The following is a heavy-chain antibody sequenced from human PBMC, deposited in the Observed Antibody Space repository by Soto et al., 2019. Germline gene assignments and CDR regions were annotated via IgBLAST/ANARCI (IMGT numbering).Heavy chain of an antibody. D-gene: IGHD3-22*01. V-gene: IGHV4-31*03. CDR1: GGSISSGGYY. Sequence: SETLSLTCTVSGGSISSGGYYWSWIRQHPGKGLEWIGYIYYSGSTYYNPSLKSRVTISVDTSKNQFSLKLSSVTAADTAVYYCARLPVWGYYDSSGYYDTFDYWGQGTLVTVS. CDR2: IYYSGST. J-gene: IGHJ4*02. CDR3: ARLPVWGYYDSSGYYDTFDY.